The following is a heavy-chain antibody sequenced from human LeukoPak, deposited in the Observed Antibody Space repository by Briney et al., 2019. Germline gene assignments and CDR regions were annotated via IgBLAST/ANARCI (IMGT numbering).Heavy chain of an antibody. Sequence: ASVTVSCKASGYTFSDYAIHWVRQAPGQRLEWMGWSNAGNGNTKYSEEFQGRVTITRDTSASTAYMELSSLRSEDMSVYYCARGAWFGGNYGLDVWGQGTTVTVSS. V-gene: IGHV1-3*02. CDR1: GYTFSDYA. CDR2: SNAGNGNT. J-gene: IGHJ6*01. CDR3: ARGAWFGGNYGLDV. D-gene: IGHD3-10*01.